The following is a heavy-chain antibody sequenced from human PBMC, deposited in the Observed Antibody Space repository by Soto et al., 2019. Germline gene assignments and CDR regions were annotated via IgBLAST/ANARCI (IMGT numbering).Heavy chain of an antibody. D-gene: IGHD3-10*01. V-gene: IGHV1-69*06. J-gene: IGHJ4*02. CDR3: AREVGAYYYGSGSYPLDY. CDR1: GGTFSSYS. Sequence: SVKVSCKASGGTFSSYSISWVLQALGQGLEWMGGIIPIFGTANYAQKFQGRVTITADKSTSTAYMELSSLRSEDTAVYYCAREVGAYYYGSGSYPLDYWGQGTLVTVSS. CDR2: IIPIFGTA.